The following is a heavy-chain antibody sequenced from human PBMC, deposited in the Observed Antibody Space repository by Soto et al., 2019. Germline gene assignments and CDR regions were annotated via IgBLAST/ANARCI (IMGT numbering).Heavy chain of an antibody. CDR2: VSPEAVIK. D-gene: IGHD3-10*01. J-gene: IGHJ4*01. CDR1: GFTFDYYE. V-gene: IGHV3-30-3*01. CDR3: AKDMVRGVPDYFDY. Sequence: GGSLRLSCTASGFTFDYYEMHWVRQAPGKGLEWVAVVSPEAVIKLYSESAKGRFTVSRDNSKSTLYLQMDNLRPDDTAVYYCAKDMVRGVPDYFDYWGHGTLVTVSS.